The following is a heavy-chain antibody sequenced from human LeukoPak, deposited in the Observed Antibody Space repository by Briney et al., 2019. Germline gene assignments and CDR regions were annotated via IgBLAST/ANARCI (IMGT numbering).Heavy chain of an antibody. CDR3: AKDIAAAGTVDY. D-gene: IGHD6-13*01. Sequence: SGGSLRLSCAASRFTFSSYAMSWVRQAPGRGLEWVSTIGGTGDKTYYADSVKGRFTISRDNSMDTLYLQMNSLKAEDTAVYYCAKDIAAAGTVDYWGQGTLVTVSS. V-gene: IGHV3-23*01. J-gene: IGHJ4*02. CDR1: RFTFSSYA. CDR2: IGGTGDKT.